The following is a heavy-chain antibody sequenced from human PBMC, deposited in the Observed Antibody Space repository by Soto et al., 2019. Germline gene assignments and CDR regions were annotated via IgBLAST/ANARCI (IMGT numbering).Heavy chain of an antibody. Sequence: ASVKVSCKASGYTFTGDYIHWIRQAPGQGLEWMGLIIPNSGGTNYAEKIQGGVTMTRDTSISTAYLELVRLTSDDTAIYYCARGHYSTNRGHWFDAWGQRTMVTVSS. CDR1: GYTFTGDY. CDR2: IIPNSGGT. J-gene: IGHJ5*02. V-gene: IGHV1-2*02. CDR3: ARGHYSTNRGHWFDA. D-gene: IGHD2-8*01.